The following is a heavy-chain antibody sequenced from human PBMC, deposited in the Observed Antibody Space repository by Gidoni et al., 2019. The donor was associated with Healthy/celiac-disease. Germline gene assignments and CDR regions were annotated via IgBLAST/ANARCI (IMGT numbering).Heavy chain of an antibody. Sequence: QVQLVESGGGVVQPGRSLGLSCAASGFTFSSYGMHWVRQAPGKGLEWLAVISYDGSNKYYADSVKGRFTISRDNSKNTLYLQMNSLRAEDTAVYYCAKGYGDPIGGLDYWGQGTLVTVSS. CDR3: AKGYGDPIGGLDY. J-gene: IGHJ4*02. CDR2: ISYDGSNK. D-gene: IGHD4-17*01. CDR1: GFTFSSYG. V-gene: IGHV3-30*18.